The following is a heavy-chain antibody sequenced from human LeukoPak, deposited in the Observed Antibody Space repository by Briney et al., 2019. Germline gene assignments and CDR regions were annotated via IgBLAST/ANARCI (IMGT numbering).Heavy chain of an antibody. D-gene: IGHD3-9*01. V-gene: IGHV4-59*08. CDR3: ARHYYDILTRYTPFDY. J-gene: IGHJ4*02. CDR1: GGSISSYY. Sequence: SETLSLTCTVSGGSISSYYWSWIRQPPGKGLEWIGYIYYSGSTNYNPSLKSRVTISVDTSKNQFSLKLSSVTAADTAVYYCARHYYDILTRYTPFDYWGQGTLVTVSS. CDR2: IYYSGST.